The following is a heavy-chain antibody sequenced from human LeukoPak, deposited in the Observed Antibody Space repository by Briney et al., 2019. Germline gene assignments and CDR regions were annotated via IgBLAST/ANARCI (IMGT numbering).Heavy chain of an antibody. CDR1: SGSISSGTSY. CDR3: ARWGEDVKDSFDI. Sequence: PSETLSLTCSVSSGSISSGTSYWSWIRQHPGKGLEWIGYIYHTGNTYYNPSLRSRTTISVDTSKNQFSLNLRSVTAADTAVYFYARWGEDVKDSFDIWGQGTVVTVSS. J-gene: IGHJ3*02. D-gene: IGHD3-10*01. V-gene: IGHV4-31*03. CDR2: IYHTGNT.